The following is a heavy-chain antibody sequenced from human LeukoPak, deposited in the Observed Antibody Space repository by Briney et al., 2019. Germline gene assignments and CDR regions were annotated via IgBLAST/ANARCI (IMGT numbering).Heavy chain of an antibody. Sequence: GASVKVSCKAPGGTFSSYAVSWVQQAPGQGLDWMGRVVPMYDTADYAQRFQGRVTITPDKSTGTVFMELSSLRSEHTAIYYFVRDCDTSGPQKNYFDFWGQGTLVTVFS. CDR2: VVPMYDTA. V-gene: IGHV1-69*06. CDR3: VRDCDTSGPQKNYFDF. CDR1: GGTFSSYA. D-gene: IGHD2-15*01. J-gene: IGHJ4*02.